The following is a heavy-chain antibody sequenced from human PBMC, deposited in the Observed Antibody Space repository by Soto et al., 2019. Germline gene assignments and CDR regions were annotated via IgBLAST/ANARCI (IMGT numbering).Heavy chain of an antibody. Sequence: GASVKVSCKASGYTFTSYGISWLRQAPGQGLEWMGWISAYNGNTNYAQKLQGRVTMTTDTSTSTAYMELRSLRSDDTAVYYCARAGRLFYDILTGYPYYMDVWGKGTTVTVSS. D-gene: IGHD3-9*01. V-gene: IGHV1-18*01. CDR1: GYTFTSYG. CDR2: ISAYNGNT. J-gene: IGHJ6*03. CDR3: ARAGRLFYDILTGYPYYMDV.